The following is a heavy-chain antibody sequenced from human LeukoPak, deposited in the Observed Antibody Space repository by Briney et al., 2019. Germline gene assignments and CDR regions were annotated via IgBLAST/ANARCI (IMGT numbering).Heavy chain of an antibody. J-gene: IGHJ3*02. CDR2: IIPIFGTA. D-gene: IGHD3-3*01. CDR3: AIGITIFGVYSAFDI. Sequence: ASVKVSCKASGGTFSSYAISWVRQAPGQGLEWMGGIIPIFGTANYPQKFQGRVTITADESTSTAYMELSSLRSEDTAVYYCAIGITIFGVYSAFDIWGQGTMVTVSS. CDR1: GGTFSSYA. V-gene: IGHV1-69*13.